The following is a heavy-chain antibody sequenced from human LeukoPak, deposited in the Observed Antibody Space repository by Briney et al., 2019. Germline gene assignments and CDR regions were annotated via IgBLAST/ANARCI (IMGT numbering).Heavy chain of an antibody. Sequence: GASVKVSCKASGYTFTGYFIHWVRQAPGQGLEGMGCINPNSGDTNYAQKFQGRVTMTRDTSISTAYMELSSLRSDDTAMFYCARDERYDSSGYPFDYWGQGTLVTVSS. CDR1: GYTFTGYF. V-gene: IGHV1-2*02. CDR2: INPNSGDT. J-gene: IGHJ4*02. CDR3: ARDERYDSSGYPFDY. D-gene: IGHD3-22*01.